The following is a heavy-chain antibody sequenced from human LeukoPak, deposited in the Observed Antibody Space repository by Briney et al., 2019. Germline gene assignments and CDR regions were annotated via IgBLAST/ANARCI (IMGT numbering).Heavy chain of an antibody. J-gene: IGHJ6*03. CDR3: ARDYDKREYYYYYMDV. CDR1: GYTFTSYG. CDR2: ISAYNGNT. Sequence: GASVKVSCKASGYTFTSYGISWVRQAPGQGLEWMGWISAYNGNTNYAQKLQGRVTMTTDTSTSTAYMELRSLRSDDTAVYYCARDYDKREYYYYYMDVWGKGTTVTVSS. D-gene: IGHD3-9*01. V-gene: IGHV1-18*01.